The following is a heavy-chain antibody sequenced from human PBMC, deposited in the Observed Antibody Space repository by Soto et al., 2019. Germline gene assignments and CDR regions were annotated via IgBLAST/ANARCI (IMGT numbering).Heavy chain of an antibody. CDR1: GFFFSSYT. CDR2: ISGNSGYI. D-gene: IGHD6-19*01. J-gene: IGHJ4*02. V-gene: IGHV3-21*01. CDR3: ASEITVDGRAGY. Sequence: EVQLVESGGGLGKPGGSLRLSCAGSGFFFSSYTMNWVRQAPGKGLEWVSSISGNSGYIYYADSVKGRFTISRDNAKNSLFLQMKNLRAEDTAVYYCASEITVDGRAGYWGQGTLVTVSS.